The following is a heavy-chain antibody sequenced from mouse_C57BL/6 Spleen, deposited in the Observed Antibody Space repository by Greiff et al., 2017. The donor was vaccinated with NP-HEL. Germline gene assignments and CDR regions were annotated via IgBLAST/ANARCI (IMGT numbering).Heavy chain of an antibody. D-gene: IGHD6-1*01. Sequence: EVKLMESEGGLVQPGSSMKLSCTASGFTFSDYYMAWVRQVPEKGLEWVANINYDGSSTYYLDSLKSRFIIARDNAKNILYLQMSSLKSEATATYYSARAQLAYFDYWGQGTTLTVAS. CDR2: INYDGSST. J-gene: IGHJ2*01. V-gene: IGHV5-16*01. CDR1: GFTFSDYY. CDR3: ARAQLAYFDY.